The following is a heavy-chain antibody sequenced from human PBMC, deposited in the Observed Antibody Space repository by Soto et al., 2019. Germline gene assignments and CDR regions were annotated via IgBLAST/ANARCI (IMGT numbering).Heavy chain of an antibody. CDR3: ARDLALYSSGWYYDY. V-gene: IGHV3-30-3*01. CDR2: ISYDGSNK. J-gene: IGHJ4*02. Sequence: RGSLRLSCAASGFTFSSYAMHWVRQAPGKGLEWVAVISYDGSNKYYADSVKGRFTISRDNSKNTLYLQMNSLRAEDTAVYYCARDLALYSSGWYYDYWGQGTLVTVSS. D-gene: IGHD6-19*01. CDR1: GFTFSSYA.